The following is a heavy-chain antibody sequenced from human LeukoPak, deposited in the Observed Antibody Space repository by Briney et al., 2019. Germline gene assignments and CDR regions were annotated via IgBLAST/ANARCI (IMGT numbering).Heavy chain of an antibody. CDR2: IYTSGIT. CDR3: ASSRDFSMIPW. J-gene: IGHJ4*02. V-gene: IGHV4-4*09. Sequence: SETLSLTCTVSGGSISSYYWSWIRQPPGKGLEWIGYIYTSGITNYNPSLKSRVTISVDTSKNQFSLKLSSVTAEDTAVYYCASSRDFSMIPWWGQGSLVTVSS. D-gene: IGHD3-22*01. CDR1: GGSISSYY.